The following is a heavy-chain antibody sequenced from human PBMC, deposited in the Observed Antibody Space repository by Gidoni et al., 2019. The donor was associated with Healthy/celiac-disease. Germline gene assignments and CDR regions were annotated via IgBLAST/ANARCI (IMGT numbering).Heavy chain of an antibody. D-gene: IGHD6-13*01. J-gene: IGHJ2*01. V-gene: IGHV3-48*04. CDR2: ISSSSSTI. CDR1: GFTFISYS. CDR3: WQRGGIRDWDWYFDL. Sequence: EVQLVESGGGLVQPGGSLRLSCAASGFTFISYSMNWVRQAPGKGLEWVSYISSSSSTIYYADSAKGRFTISRDNAKNSLYLQMNSLRAEDTAVYYCWQRGGIRDWDWYFDLWGRGTLVTVSS.